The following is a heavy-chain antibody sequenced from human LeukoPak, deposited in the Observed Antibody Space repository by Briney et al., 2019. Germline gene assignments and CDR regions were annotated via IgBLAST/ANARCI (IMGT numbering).Heavy chain of an antibody. CDR1: GFTFSSYA. D-gene: IGHD5-18*01. J-gene: IGHJ4*02. CDR3: AKSLGYSYGHPFDY. CDR2: ISGSGGST. Sequence: GESLRLSCAASGFTFSSYAMSWVRQSPGKGLEWVSAISGSGGSTYYADSVKGRFTISRDNSKNTLYLQMNSLRAEDTAVYYCAKSLGYSYGHPFDYWGQGTLVTVSS. V-gene: IGHV3-23*01.